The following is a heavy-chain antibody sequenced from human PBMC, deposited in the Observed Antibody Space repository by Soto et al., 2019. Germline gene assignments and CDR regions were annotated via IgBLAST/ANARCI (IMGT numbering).Heavy chain of an antibody. D-gene: IGHD2-2*01. CDR1: GGSFTINNW. CDR2: IYRTGST. CDR3: AKEGTTSPYNWFEP. V-gene: IGHV4-4*02. Sequence: SETLSVTCAVSGGSFTINNWWTWFRQPPVQGLEWIGEIYRTGSTNYNPSLNSRVTISLDKSENQFSLKVTSLTAEDTAVYYCAKEGTTSPYNWFEPWGQGTLVTVSS. J-gene: IGHJ5*02.